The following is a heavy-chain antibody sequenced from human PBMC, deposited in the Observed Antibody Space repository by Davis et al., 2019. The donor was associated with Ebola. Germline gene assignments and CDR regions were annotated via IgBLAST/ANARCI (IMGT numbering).Heavy chain of an antibody. CDR2: ISGSGDST. Sequence: ESLKISCAASGFTFSSYAMSWVRQAPGKGLEWVSGISGSGDSTYHADSVKGRFTISRDNSKNTLYLQMNSLRAEDTAVYFCARGGGLSWLAYWGQGTLDTVSS. J-gene: IGHJ4*02. CDR3: ARGGGLSWLAY. CDR1: GFTFSSYA. V-gene: IGHV3-23*01. D-gene: IGHD5-24*01.